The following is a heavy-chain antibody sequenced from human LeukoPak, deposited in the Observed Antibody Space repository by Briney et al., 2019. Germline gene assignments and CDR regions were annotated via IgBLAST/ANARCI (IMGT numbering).Heavy chain of an antibody. Sequence: SETLSLTCTVSSGSISSSSYYWGWVRQPPGKGLEWIGSIYYSGNTYYNSSLKSRVTISVDTPKNRFSLRLSSVTAADTAVYYCARSDTLTINLWGQGTLVTVSS. CDR1: SGSISSSSYY. V-gene: IGHV4-39*01. CDR2: IYYSGNT. D-gene: IGHD4-4*01. J-gene: IGHJ4*02. CDR3: ARSDTLTINL.